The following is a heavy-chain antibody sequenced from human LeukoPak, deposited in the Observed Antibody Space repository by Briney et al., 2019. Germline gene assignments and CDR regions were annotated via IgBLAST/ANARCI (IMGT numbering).Heavy chain of an antibody. CDR2: IWYDGRDK. Sequence: GGSLRLSCAASGLTFSGCGMHWVRQAPGKGLEWVAFIWYDGRDKYYVDSVKGRFTISRDNSKNTLYLQMNSGRAEDRAMYYCAKDPFSYGSYFDYWGQGTLVTVSS. J-gene: IGHJ4*02. CDR3: AKDPFSYGSYFDY. CDR1: GLTFSGCG. V-gene: IGHV3-30*02. D-gene: IGHD5-18*01.